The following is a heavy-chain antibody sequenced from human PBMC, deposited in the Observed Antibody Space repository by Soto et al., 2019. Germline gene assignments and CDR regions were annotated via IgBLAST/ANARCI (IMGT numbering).Heavy chain of an antibody. Sequence: SETLSLTCAVYGGSFSGYYWSWIRQPPGKGLEWIGEINHSGSTNYNPSLKSRVTISVDTPKNQFSLKLSSVTAADTAVYYCARGDYDILTGYSRDYYMDVWGKGTTVTVSS. J-gene: IGHJ6*03. CDR2: INHSGST. CDR1: GGSFSGYY. D-gene: IGHD3-9*01. CDR3: ARGDYDILTGYSRDYYMDV. V-gene: IGHV4-34*01.